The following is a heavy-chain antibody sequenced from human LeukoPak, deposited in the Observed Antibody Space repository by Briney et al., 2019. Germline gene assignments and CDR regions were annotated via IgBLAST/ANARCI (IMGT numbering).Heavy chain of an antibody. V-gene: IGHV4-34*01. CDR3: ARVRYSSSWYVPSDY. CDR2: INHSGST. CDR1: GGSFSGYY. Sequence: PSETLSLTCAVYGGSFSGYYWSWIRQPPGKGLEWIGEINHSGSTNYNPSLKSRVTISVDTSKNQFSLKLSSVTAADTAVYYCARVRYSSSWYVPSDYWGQGTLVTVSS. D-gene: IGHD6-13*01. J-gene: IGHJ4*02.